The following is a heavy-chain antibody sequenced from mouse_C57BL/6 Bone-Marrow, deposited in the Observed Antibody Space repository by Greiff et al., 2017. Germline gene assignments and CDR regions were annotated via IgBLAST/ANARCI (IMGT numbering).Heavy chain of an antibody. D-gene: IGHD2-1*01. J-gene: IGHJ3*01. Sequence: QVQLQQPGAELVRPGTSVKLSCKASGYTFTSYWMHWVKQRPGQGLEWIGVIDPSDSYTNYNQKFKGKATLTVDTSSSTAYMQLSSLTSEDSAVYYWARKSHHGNWFAYWGQGTLVTVSA. CDR3: ARKSHHGNWFAY. CDR2: IDPSDSYT. V-gene: IGHV1-59*01. CDR1: GYTFTSYW.